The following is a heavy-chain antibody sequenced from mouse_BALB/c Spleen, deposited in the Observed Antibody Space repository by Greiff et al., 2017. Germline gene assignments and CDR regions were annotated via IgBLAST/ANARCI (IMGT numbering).Heavy chain of an antibody. D-gene: IGHD2-4*01. CDR3: ARWITSGFDY. CDR1: GFNIKDTY. CDR2: IVPANGNT. J-gene: IGHJ2*01. Sequence: VQLQQSGAELVKPGASVKLSCTASGFNIKDTYMHWVKQRPEQGLEWIGRIVPANGNTKYDPKFQGKATITADTSSNTAYLQLSCLTSEDTAVYYCARWITSGFDYWGQGTTLTVSS. V-gene: IGHV14-3*02.